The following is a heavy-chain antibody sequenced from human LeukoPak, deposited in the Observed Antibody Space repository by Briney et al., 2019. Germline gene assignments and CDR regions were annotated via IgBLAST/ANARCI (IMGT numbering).Heavy chain of an antibody. Sequence: PGGSLRLSCAASGFTFSSYAMSWVRQPPGKGLEWVSGISGSGGSTYYADSMKGRFTISRGNSKNTLYLQMNSLRAEDTAVYYCAKDYGSGSPSRFDSWGQGTLLTVSS. CDR3: AKDYGSGSPSRFDS. CDR1: GFTFSSYA. J-gene: IGHJ4*02. D-gene: IGHD3-10*01. CDR2: ISGSGGST. V-gene: IGHV3-23*01.